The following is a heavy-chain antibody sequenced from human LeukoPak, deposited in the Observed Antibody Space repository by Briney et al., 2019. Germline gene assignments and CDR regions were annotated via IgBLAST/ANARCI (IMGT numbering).Heavy chain of an antibody. J-gene: IGHJ4*02. CDR1: GYXFTSYW. Sequence: GESLEISFQGSGYXFTSYWIRWGGPMPGKGEEWMGIIYPCYSYTRYSPSFQGQVTISADKSISTAYLQWSSLKASDTVMYYCARGPLNYYFDYLGQGTLVTVSS. V-gene: IGHV5-51*01. CDR2: IYPCYSYT. CDR3: ARGPLNYYFDY. D-gene: IGHD1-20*01.